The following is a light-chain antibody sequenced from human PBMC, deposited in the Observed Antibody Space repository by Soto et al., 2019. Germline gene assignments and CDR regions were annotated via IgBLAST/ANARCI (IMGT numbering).Light chain of an antibody. V-gene: IGLV2-8*01. CDR1: SSDIGAYNY. CDR3: SSYAGSNDRWV. J-gene: IGLJ3*02. Sequence: QSALTQPPSASGSPGQSVTISCTGTSSDIGAYNYVSWYQQHPGKAPKLMIHEVSKRPSGVPDRFSGSKSGNMASLTVSGLQAEDEADYYCSSYAGSNDRWVFGGGTKVTVL. CDR2: EVS.